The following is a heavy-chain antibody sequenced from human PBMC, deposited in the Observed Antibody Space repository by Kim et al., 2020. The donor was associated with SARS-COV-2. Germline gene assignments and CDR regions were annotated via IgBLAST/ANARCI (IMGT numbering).Heavy chain of an antibody. V-gene: IGHV3-11*06. D-gene: IGHD1-26*01. J-gene: IGHJ6*03. Sequence: VKGRLTISRGNAKNSLYLQMNSLRAEDTAVYYCAKRGSGSYSPPYYYMDVWGKGTTVTVSS. CDR3: AKRGSGSYSPPYYYMDV.